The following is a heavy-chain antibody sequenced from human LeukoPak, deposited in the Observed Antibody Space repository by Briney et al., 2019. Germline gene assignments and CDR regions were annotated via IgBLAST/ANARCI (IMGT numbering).Heavy chain of an antibody. CDR1: GLTFSSHA. Sequence: GGSLRLSCVASGLTFSSHAMTWVRQAPGKGLEWVSGITGSGGRTYHAESVKGRFTISRDNPRNTLYLQMNNLRAEDTAVYYCASRPPSETYFGVFDYWGQGTLVTVSS. CDR3: ASRPPSETYFGVFDY. J-gene: IGHJ4*02. V-gene: IGHV3-23*01. CDR2: ITGSGGRT. D-gene: IGHD1-26*01.